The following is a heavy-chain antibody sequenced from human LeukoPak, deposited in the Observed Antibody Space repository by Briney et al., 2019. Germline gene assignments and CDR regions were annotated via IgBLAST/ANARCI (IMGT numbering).Heavy chain of an antibody. Sequence: SQTLSLTCTVSGGSISSGGYYWSWIRQHPGKGLEWTGYIYYSGSTYYNPSLKSRLTISVDTSKNQFSLNLSSVTAADTAVYYCARWGYGDFSYWGQGTLVTVSS. V-gene: IGHV4-31*03. CDR3: ARWGYGDFSY. CDR2: IYYSGST. J-gene: IGHJ4*02. CDR1: GGSISSGGYY. D-gene: IGHD4-17*01.